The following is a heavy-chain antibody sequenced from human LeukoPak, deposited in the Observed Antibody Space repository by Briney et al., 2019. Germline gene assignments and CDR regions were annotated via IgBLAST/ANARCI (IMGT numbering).Heavy chain of an antibody. CDR1: GFTFSSYS. V-gene: IGHV3-21*01. CDR3: ARDGTLAVSADY. CDR2: ISSSSSYI. Sequence: GRSLRLSCAASGFTFSSYSMNWVRQAPGKGLEWVSSISSSSSYIYYADSVKGRFTISRDNAKNSLYLQMNSLRAEDTAVYYCARDGTLAVSADYWGQGTLVTVSS. D-gene: IGHD6-19*01. J-gene: IGHJ4*02.